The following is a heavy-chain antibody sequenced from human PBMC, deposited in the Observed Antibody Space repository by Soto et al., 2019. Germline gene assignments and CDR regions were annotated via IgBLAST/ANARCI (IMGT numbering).Heavy chain of an antibody. CDR1: GFTFSSYA. D-gene: IGHD4-4*01. CDR2: ISYDGSNK. CDR3: ASQPPQHDYSNYFYYYGMDV. V-gene: IGHV3-30-3*01. J-gene: IGHJ6*02. Sequence: VQLVESGGGLVQPGGSLRLSCAASGFTFSSYAMHWVRQAPGKGLEWVAVISYDGSNKYYADSVKGRFTISRDNSKNTLYLQMNSLRAEDTAVYYCASQPPQHDYSNYFYYYGMDVWGQGTTVTVSS.